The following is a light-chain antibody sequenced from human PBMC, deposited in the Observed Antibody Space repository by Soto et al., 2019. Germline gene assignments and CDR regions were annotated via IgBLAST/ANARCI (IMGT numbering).Light chain of an antibody. Sequence: EIVLTQSPATLSLSPGERVTLSCRASQSISSSYLAWYQQKPGQAPRLLIYGTSSRATGIPARFSASGSGTNFTLTISRLEPEDFAVYYCQQYGNSPITFGQGTKVDIK. V-gene: IGKV3-20*01. CDR2: GTS. CDR3: QQYGNSPIT. CDR1: QSISSSY. J-gene: IGKJ1*01.